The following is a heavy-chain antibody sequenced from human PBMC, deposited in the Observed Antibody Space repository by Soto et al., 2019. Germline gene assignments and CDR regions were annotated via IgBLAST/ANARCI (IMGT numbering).Heavy chain of an antibody. CDR2: LYWDDDE. CDR1: GFSLNTRGVG. V-gene: IGHV2-5*02. CDR3: AHRPRGYSYHFDF. Sequence: QITLKESGPTLVKPTQTLTLTCTFSGFSLNTRGVGVAWIRQPPGKALEWLALLYWDDDEGYSPSLRSRLTITKDTSKNHVVLKRTNMDPVDTATYYCAHRPRGYSYHFDFWGQGTLVTVSS. J-gene: IGHJ4*02. D-gene: IGHD5-18*01.